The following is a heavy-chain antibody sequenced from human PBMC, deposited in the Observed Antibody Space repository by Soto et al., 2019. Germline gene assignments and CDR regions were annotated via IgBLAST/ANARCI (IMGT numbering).Heavy chain of an antibody. Sequence: SETLAIACIVSVGSISCYYWSWIRQPAGKGLDLIGRIYTSGSTNYNPSLKSRVTMSVDTSKNQFSLKLSSVTAADTAVYYCAREGAYYYDSSGYYPTRGWFDPWGQGTMVTVSS. CDR3: AREGAYYYDSSGYYPTRGWFDP. D-gene: IGHD3-22*01. V-gene: IGHV4-4*07. CDR1: VGSISCYY. J-gene: IGHJ5*02. CDR2: IYTSGST.